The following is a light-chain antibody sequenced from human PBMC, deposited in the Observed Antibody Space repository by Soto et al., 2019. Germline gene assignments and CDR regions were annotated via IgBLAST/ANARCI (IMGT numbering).Light chain of an antibody. CDR2: GAS. J-gene: IGKJ1*01. CDR1: QSVSSK. Sequence: EIVMTQSPATLSVSPGERATLSCRASQSVSSKLAWYQQKPGQAPRLLVYGASTRDTGIPARFSGSGSGTEFTLTISSLQSEDFAVYYCQQYHDWPPWTFGQGTKVEIK. V-gene: IGKV3-15*01. CDR3: QQYHDWPPWT.